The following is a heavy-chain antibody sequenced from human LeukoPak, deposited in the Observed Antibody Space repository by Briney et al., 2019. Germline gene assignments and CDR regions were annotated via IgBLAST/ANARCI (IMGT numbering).Heavy chain of an antibody. J-gene: IGHJ6*03. CDR1: GFTFSSYA. Sequence: GGSLRLSCAASGFTFSSYAMHWVRQAPGKGLEWVAVISYDGSNKYYADSVKGRFTISRDNSKNTLYLQMNSLRAEDTAVYYCARDTGLDYYYYMDVWGKGTTVTVSS. V-gene: IGHV3-30*04. CDR2: ISYDGSNK. D-gene: IGHD4-17*01. CDR3: ARDTGLDYYYYMDV.